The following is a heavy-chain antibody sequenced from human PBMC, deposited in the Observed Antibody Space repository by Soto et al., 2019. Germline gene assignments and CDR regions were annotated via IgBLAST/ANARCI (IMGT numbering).Heavy chain of an antibody. J-gene: IGHJ4*02. CDR2: ISGGGRST. V-gene: IGHV3-23*01. D-gene: IGHD2-2*01. Sequence: GGSLRLSCAASGFTFSSFAMSWVRQAPGKGLEWVSVISGGGRSTNYADSVKGRFTISRDNSKTTVYLQMNSLRAEDTAVYYCAKCLCATSCCDCWGQGTLVTVSS. CDR3: AKCLCATSCCDC. CDR1: GFTFSSFA.